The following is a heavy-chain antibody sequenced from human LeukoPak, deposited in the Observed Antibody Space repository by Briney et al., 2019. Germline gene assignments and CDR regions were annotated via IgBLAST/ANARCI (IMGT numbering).Heavy chain of an antibody. CDR1: GGSISSGDYY. Sequence: SETLSLTCTVSGGSISSGDYYWSWIRQPPGKGLEWIGYIYYSGSTYYNPSLKSRVTILVDMSKSQFSLELRSVTAADTAVYYCARGPASGSDFAWFDPWGQGTLVTVSS. CDR2: IYYSGST. V-gene: IGHV4-30-4*08. CDR3: ARGPASGSDFAWFDP. J-gene: IGHJ5*02. D-gene: IGHD3-10*01.